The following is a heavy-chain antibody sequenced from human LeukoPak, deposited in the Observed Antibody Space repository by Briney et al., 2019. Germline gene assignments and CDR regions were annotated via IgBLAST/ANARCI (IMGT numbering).Heavy chain of an antibody. CDR1: GFTFDDYT. CDR3: AKDPSDSSGYYFDY. CDR2: ISWDGGST. D-gene: IGHD3-22*01. V-gene: IGHV3-43*01. Sequence: GGSLRLSCAASGFTFDDYTMHWVRQAPGKGLEWVSLISWDGGSTYYADSVKGRFTISRDNSKNSLYLQMNSLRTEDTALYYCAKDPSDSSGYYFDYWGQGTLVTVSS. J-gene: IGHJ4*02.